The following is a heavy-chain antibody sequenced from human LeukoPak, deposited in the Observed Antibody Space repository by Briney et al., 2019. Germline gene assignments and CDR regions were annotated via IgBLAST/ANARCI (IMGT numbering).Heavy chain of an antibody. J-gene: IGHJ6*02. D-gene: IGHD2-2*01. CDR1: GFTFSKYY. Sequence: GGSLRLSCAASGFTFSKYYMSWVRQAPGKGLEWVANINQDGSEKNYVDSVKGRFTISRDNAKNSLYLQMNSLRAEDTAVYYCTRDPEVPMDVWGQGTTVTASS. CDR3: TRDPEVPMDV. V-gene: IGHV3-7*01. CDR2: INQDGSEK.